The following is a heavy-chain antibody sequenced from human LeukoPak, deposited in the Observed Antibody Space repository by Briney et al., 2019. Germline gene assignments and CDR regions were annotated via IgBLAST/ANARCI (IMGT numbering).Heavy chain of an antibody. J-gene: IGHJ1*01. D-gene: IGHD6-19*01. CDR2: IRSKAYGGTT. CDR3: ARFETVAAKPIEH. Sequence: GGSLRLSCTASEFTFGDYAMNWFRQAPGKGLEWVGFIRSKAYGGTTEYAASVKGRFTISRDDSKSIAYLQMNSLRAEDTAVYYCARFETVAAKPIEHWGPGTLVTVSS. CDR1: EFTFGDYA. V-gene: IGHV3-49*03.